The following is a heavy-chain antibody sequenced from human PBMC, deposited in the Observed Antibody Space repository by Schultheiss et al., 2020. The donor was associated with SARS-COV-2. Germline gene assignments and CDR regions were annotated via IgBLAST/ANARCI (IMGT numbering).Heavy chain of an antibody. V-gene: IGHV4-59*01. J-gene: IGHJ4*02. CDR3: ARDQGGGWYGDYFDY. CDR1: GGSISSYY. CDR2: IYYSGST. D-gene: IGHD6-19*01. Sequence: GSLRLSCAVYGGSISSYYWSWIRQPPGKGLEWIGYIYYSGSTYYNPSLKSRVTISVDTSKNQFSLKLSSVTAADTAVYYCARDQGGGWYGDYFDYWGQGTLVTVSS.